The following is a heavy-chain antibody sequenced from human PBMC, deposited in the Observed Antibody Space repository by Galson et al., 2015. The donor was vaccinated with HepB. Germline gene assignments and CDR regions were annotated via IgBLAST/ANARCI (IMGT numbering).Heavy chain of an antibody. CDR1: GGSISSSSYY. J-gene: IGHJ4*02. D-gene: IGHD1-26*01. CDR3: ARLPSGSYPDY. CDR2: IYYSGST. Sequence: SETLSLTCTVSGGSISSSSYYWGWIRQPPGKGLEWIGSIYYSGSTYYNPSLKSRVTISVDTSKNQFSLKLSSVTAADTAVYYCARLPSGSYPDYWGQGTLVTVSS. V-gene: IGHV4-39*01.